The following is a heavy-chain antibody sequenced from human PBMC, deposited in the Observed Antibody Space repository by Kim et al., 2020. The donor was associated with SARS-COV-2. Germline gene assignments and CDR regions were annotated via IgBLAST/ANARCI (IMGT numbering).Heavy chain of an antibody. D-gene: IGHD2-15*01. CDR2: ISGSGGST. V-gene: IGHV3-23*01. J-gene: IGHJ4*02. CDR1: GFTFSSYA. CDR3: VKLQAYSVVVAAFDY. Sequence: GGSLRLSCAASGFTFSSYAMSWVRQAPGKGLEWVSAISGSGGSTYYADSVKGRFTISRDNSKNTLYLQMNSLRAEDTAVYYCVKLQAYSVVVAAFDYWGQGTLVTVSS.